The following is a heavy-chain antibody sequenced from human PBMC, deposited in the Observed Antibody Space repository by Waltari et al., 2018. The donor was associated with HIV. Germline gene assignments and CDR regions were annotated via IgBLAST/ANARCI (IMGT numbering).Heavy chain of an antibody. J-gene: IGHJ6*02. CDR2: FAPEDDET. CDR1: GYSLTELS. V-gene: IGHV1-24*01. Sequence: QVQLIQSGAEVKKPGASVKVSCTVFGYSLTELSMRWVRQEPGKGLEWMGVFAPEDDETIYSQKSQGRGTMTEDTSTDSAYMELSSLTSEDTAVYYCATGGGTTSIQLYDLDVWGQGTTVTVSS. D-gene: IGHD1-26*01. CDR3: ATGGGTTSIQLYDLDV.